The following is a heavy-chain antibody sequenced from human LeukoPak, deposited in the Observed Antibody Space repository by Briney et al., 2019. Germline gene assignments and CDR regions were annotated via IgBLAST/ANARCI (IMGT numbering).Heavy chain of an antibody. D-gene: IGHD1-26*01. CDR3: ARDPGEAVGATVYYFDY. J-gene: IGHJ4*02. CDR2: ISYDGSNK. Sequence: PGGSLKLSCAASGFTFSGCAVHWVRQAPGKGLEWVAVISYDGSNKYYADSVKGRFTISRDNSKNTLYLQMNSLRAEDTAVYYCARDPGEAVGATVYYFDYWGQGTLVTVSS. CDR1: GFTFSGCA. V-gene: IGHV3-30-3*01.